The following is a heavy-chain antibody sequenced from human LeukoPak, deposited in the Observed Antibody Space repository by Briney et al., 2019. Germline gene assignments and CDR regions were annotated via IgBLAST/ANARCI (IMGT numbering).Heavy chain of an antibody. CDR2: ISSSGSTI. J-gene: IGHJ4*02. D-gene: IGHD5-18*01. V-gene: IGHV3-48*04. CDR1: GFTFSSYS. Sequence: PGGSLRLSCAASGFTFSSYSMNWVRQAPGKGLEWVSYISSSGSTIYYADSVKGRFTISRDNAKNSLYLQMNSLRAEDTAVYYCARDPGYSYGFDYWGQGTLVTVSS. CDR3: ARDPGYSYGFDY.